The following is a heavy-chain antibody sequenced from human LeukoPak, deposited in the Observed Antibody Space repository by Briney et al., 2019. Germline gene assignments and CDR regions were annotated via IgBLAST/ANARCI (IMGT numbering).Heavy chain of an antibody. CDR3: AKGGWLEY. CDR2: IWYDGSNK. Sequence: PGGSLRLACAASGFTFSSYGMHWVRQAPGKGLEWVAVIWYDGSNKYYAGSVKGRFTISRDNSKNTLYLQMNSLRAEDTAVYYCAKGGWLEYWGQGTLVTVSS. V-gene: IGHV3-33*06. J-gene: IGHJ4*02. CDR1: GFTFSSYG. D-gene: IGHD6-19*01.